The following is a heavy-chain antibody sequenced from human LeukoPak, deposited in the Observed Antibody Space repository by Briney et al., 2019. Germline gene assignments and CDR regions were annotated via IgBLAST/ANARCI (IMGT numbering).Heavy chain of an antibody. CDR2: IIPIFGTT. V-gene: IGHV1-69*05. CDR1: GGTFSSYA. Sequence: SVKVSCKASGGTFSSYAISWVRQAPGQGLEWMGGIIPIFGTTNYAQKFQGRVTITTDESTSTAYMELSSLRSEDTAVYYCATSYGRARPDYYYYYMDVWGKGTTVTVSS. D-gene: IGHD6-6*01. J-gene: IGHJ6*03. CDR3: ATSYGRARPDYYYYYMDV.